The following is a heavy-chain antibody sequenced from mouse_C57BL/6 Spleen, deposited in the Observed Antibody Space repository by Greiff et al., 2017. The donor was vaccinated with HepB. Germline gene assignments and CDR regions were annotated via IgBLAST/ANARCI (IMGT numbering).Heavy chain of an antibody. CDR2: INPSTGGT. CDR1: GYSFTGYY. CDR3: AREMETTPYYFDY. J-gene: IGHJ2*01. D-gene: IGHD2-1*01. Sequence: VQLQQSGPELVKPGASVKISCKASGYSFTGYYMNWVKQSPEKSLEWIGEINPSTGGTTYNQKFKAKATLTVDKSSSTAYMQLKSLTSEDSAVYYCAREMETTPYYFDYWGQGTTLTVSS. V-gene: IGHV1-42*01.